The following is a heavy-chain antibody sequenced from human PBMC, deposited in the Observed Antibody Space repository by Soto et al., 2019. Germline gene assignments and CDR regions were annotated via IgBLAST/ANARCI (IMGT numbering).Heavy chain of an antibody. Sequence: PGGSLRLSCAASGFTFRSYALSWVRQAPGKGLEWVSAISGTGDTTYYADSVKGRFTISRDNSKNTLFLQVNSLRAEDTAVYYCAKEQSFYDILTGSFDYWGQGTPVTVS. CDR3: AKEQSFYDILTGSFDY. V-gene: IGHV3-23*01. D-gene: IGHD3-9*01. J-gene: IGHJ4*02. CDR2: ISGTGDTT. CDR1: GFTFRSYA.